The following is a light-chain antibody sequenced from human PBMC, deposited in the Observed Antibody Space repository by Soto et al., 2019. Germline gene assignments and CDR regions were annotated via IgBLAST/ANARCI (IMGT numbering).Light chain of an antibody. CDR3: SSHAGSNTYVV. CDR2: ENN. CDR1: SGDVGGYNL. Sequence: SALAQPASVSGSPVQSIAISCTGTSGDVGGYNLVSWYQQHPGKAPQFLIYENNKRPSGVSDRFSGSKSGNTASLTISGLQAEDEADYYCSSHAGSNTYVVFGGGTQLT. J-gene: IGLJ2*01. V-gene: IGLV2-23*01.